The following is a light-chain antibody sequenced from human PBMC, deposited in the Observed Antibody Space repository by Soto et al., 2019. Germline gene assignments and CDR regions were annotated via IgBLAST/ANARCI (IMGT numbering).Light chain of an antibody. CDR2: GSS. J-gene: IGKJ2*01. CDR1: QSISSSA. CDR3: QQYVTSPYT. V-gene: IGKV3-20*01. Sequence: DIVLTQSPGTLSLSPGERVILSCRTSQSISSSALAWYQQKPGQAPSLLIYGSSRRATGIPDRFSGSGSGTDFTLTISSLEPEDFAVYFCQQYVTSPYTFAQGTKLEI.